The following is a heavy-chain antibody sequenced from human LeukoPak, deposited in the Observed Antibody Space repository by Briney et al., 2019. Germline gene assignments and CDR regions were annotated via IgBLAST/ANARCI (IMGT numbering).Heavy chain of an antibody. CDR1: GFTFSSYS. Sequence: GRSLRLSCAASGFTFSSYSMNWVRQAPGKGLEWVSSISSSSSYIYYADSVKGRFTISRDNAKNSLYLQMNSLRAEDTAVYYCARGRITMVRGVINAFDIWGQGTMVTVSS. V-gene: IGHV3-21*01. J-gene: IGHJ3*02. D-gene: IGHD3-10*01. CDR3: ARGRITMVRGVINAFDI. CDR2: ISSSSSYI.